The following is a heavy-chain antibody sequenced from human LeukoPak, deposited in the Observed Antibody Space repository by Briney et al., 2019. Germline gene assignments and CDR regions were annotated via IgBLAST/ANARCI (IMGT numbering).Heavy chain of an antibody. V-gene: IGHV3-48*03. D-gene: IGHD5-18*01. CDR1: GFTFSSYE. Sequence: GGPLRLSCAASGFTFSSYEMNWVRQAPGKGLEWVSYISSSGSTIYYADSVKGRFTISRDNAKNSLYLQMNSLRAEDTAVYYCATPEDTAMVNWGQGTLVTVSS. J-gene: IGHJ4*02. CDR2: ISSSGSTI. CDR3: ATPEDTAMVN.